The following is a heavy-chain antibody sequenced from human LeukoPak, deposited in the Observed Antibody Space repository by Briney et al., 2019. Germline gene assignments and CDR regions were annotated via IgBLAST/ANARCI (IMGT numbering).Heavy chain of an antibody. Sequence: HPGGSLRLSCAASGFTFSSYGMHWVRQAPGKGLEWVAVISYDGSNKYYADSVKGRFTISRDNSKNTLYLQMNSLRAEDTAVYYCAKEIPRYGSVSYSGYWGQGTLVTVSS. J-gene: IGHJ4*02. V-gene: IGHV3-30*18. CDR2: ISYDGSNK. CDR3: AKEIPRYGSVSYSGY. D-gene: IGHD3-10*01. CDR1: GFTFSSYG.